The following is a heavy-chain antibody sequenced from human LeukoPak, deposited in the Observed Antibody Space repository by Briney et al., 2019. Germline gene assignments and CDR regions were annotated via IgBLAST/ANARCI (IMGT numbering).Heavy chain of an antibody. CDR3: AKANYGDGDY. CDR2: ICWNSGSI. D-gene: IGHD4-17*01. V-gene: IGHV3-9*01. J-gene: IGHJ4*02. CDR1: VHTFDEYA. Sequence: GGSLRLSCAPSVHTFDEYAMHCVRHAPGRGLEWVSDICWNSGSIGYADSVKGRFTISRDNDKNSLYLQMNSLRAEDTALYYCAKANYGDGDYWGQGTLVTVSS.